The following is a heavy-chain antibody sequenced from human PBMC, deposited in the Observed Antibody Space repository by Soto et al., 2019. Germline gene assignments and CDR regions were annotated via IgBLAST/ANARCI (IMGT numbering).Heavy chain of an antibody. Sequence: PSETLSLTCTVSGGSISSNTYYWGWIRQPPGKGLEWIVSIYYSGNTYYNPSLKSRVTISVDTSKNQFSLKLTSVTAADTAVYYCAARTSSCYDYWGQGTLVTVSS. V-gene: IGHV4-39*01. CDR2: IYYSGNT. CDR1: GGSISSNTYY. D-gene: IGHD6-13*01. J-gene: IGHJ4*02. CDR3: AARTSSCYDY.